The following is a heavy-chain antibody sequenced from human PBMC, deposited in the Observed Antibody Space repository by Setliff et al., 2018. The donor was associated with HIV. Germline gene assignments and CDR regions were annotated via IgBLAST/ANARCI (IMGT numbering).Heavy chain of an antibody. CDR1: GGSISSNNYY. Sequence: SETLSLTCTVSGGSISSNNYYWGWIRQSPGKGLEWFGSTYYSGNAYYNPSLKSRLTISMDTAKNQFSLKLNSVTAADTAVYYCARGSCSTISCSLRVGNDALDIWGQGTMVTVSS. V-gene: IGHV4-39*07. CDR2: TYYSGNA. D-gene: IGHD2-2*01. CDR3: ARGSCSTISCSLRVGNDALDI. J-gene: IGHJ3*02.